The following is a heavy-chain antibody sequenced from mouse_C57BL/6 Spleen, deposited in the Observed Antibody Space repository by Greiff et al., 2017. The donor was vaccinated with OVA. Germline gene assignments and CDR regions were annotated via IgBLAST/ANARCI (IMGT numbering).Heavy chain of an antibody. CDR2: IYPSDSEP. CDR3: AKLLGVYFDY. J-gene: IGHJ2*01. CDR1: GYTFTSYW. D-gene: IGHD1-1*01. Sequence: VQLQQPGAELVRPGSSVKLSCKASGYTFTSYWMDWVKQRPGQGLEWIGNIYPSDSEPHYNQKFKDKATLTVDKSSSTAYMQLSSLTSDDSAVYFCAKLLGVYFDYWGQGTTLTVSS. V-gene: IGHV1-61*01.